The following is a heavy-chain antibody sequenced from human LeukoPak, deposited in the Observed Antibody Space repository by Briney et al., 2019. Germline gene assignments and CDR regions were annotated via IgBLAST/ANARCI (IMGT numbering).Heavy chain of an antibody. CDR2: ISAYNGNT. CDR3: ARRAGSGSYYILLIFDY. CDR1: GYTFTSYG. J-gene: IGHJ4*02. D-gene: IGHD3-10*01. Sequence: GASVKVSCKASGYTFTSYGISWVRQAPGQGLEWMGWISAYNGNTNYAQKLQGRVTMTTDTSTSTAYMELSSLRSEDTAVYYCARRAGSGSYYILLIFDYWGQGTLVTVSS. V-gene: IGHV1-18*01.